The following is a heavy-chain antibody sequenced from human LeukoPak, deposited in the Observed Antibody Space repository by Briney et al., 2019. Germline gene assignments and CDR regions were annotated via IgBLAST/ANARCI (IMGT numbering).Heavy chain of an antibody. CDR1: GFTFSHYS. J-gene: IGHJ4*02. CDR3: AREGPAEYSCNGALDY. D-gene: IGHD5-18*01. Sequence: GGSLRVSCAASGFTFSHYSMHWVRQAPGKGLEWVAVIRYDGGVKYYADSVKGRFTLSRDNSRNTLFVDMNGLRPEDTAIYYCAREGPAEYSCNGALDYWGQGTLVTVSS. CDR2: IRYDGGVK. V-gene: IGHV3-30*04.